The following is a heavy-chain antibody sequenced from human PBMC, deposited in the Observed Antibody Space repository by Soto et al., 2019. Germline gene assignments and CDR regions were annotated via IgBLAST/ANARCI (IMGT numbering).Heavy chain of an antibody. CDR1: GYTFTGYY. CDR3: ARSHTDFWSGYYNTTMYYFDD. J-gene: IGHJ4*02. Sequence: GASVKVSCKASGYTFTGYYMHWVRQAPGQGLEWMGWINPNSGGTNYAQKFQGWVTMTRDTSISTAYMELSRLRSDDTAVYYCARSHTDFWSGYYNTTMYYFDDWGQGTLVTVSS. D-gene: IGHD3-3*01. V-gene: IGHV1-2*04. CDR2: INPNSGGT.